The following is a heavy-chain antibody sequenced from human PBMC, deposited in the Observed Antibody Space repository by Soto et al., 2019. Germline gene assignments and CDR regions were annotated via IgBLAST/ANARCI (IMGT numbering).Heavy chain of an antibody. CDR1: GGTFSSYA. D-gene: IGHD2-21*01. V-gene: IGHV1-69*13. Sequence: SVKVSCKASGGTFSSYAISWVRQAPGQGLEWMGGIIPIFGTANYAQKFQGRVRITADESTSTAYMELSSLRSEDTAVYYCARDMWRTEPKPSNYYYYYGMDVWGQGTTVTVSS. CDR3: ARDMWRTEPKPSNYYYYYGMDV. CDR2: IIPIFGTA. J-gene: IGHJ6*02.